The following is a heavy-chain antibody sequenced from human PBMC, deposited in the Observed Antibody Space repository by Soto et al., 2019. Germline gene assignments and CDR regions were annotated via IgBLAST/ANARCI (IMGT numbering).Heavy chain of an antibody. V-gene: IGHV3-23*01. D-gene: IGHD6-19*01. CDR2: ISGSGGST. Sequence: GGSLRLSCTASGFTFSSYAMNWVRQAPGKGLEWVSVISGSGGSTYYADSVKGRFTISRDNSKNTLYLQMNSLRAEDTAVYYCARRNSGWYFDYSGHGTLVTVSS. CDR1: GFTFSSYA. CDR3: ARRNSGWYFDY. J-gene: IGHJ4*01.